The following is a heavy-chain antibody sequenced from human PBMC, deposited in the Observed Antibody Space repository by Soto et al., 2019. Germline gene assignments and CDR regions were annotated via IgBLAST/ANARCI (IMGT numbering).Heavy chain of an antibody. CDR3: ARRDCSGGSCYSNFDY. J-gene: IGHJ4*02. CDR1: GYSFTSYW. D-gene: IGHD2-15*01. V-gene: IGHV5-51*01. CDR2: IYPGDSDT. Sequence: PGESLKISCKGSGYSFTSYWIGWVRQMPGKGLEWMGIIYPGDSDTRYSPSLQGQVTISADKSISTAYLQWSSLKASDTAMYYCARRDCSGGSCYSNFDYWGQGTLVTVSS.